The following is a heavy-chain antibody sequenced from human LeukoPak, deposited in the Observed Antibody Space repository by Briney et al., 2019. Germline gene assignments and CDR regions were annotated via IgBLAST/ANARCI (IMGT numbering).Heavy chain of an antibody. J-gene: IGHJ4*02. Sequence: SGGSLRLSCAASGFTFSNYCVHWVRQAPGKGLVWVSRINPDGSTINYADSVKGRFTISRDNAKNTLYLQMNSLRAEDTAVYYCATAGNYRFDYWGQGARITVSS. V-gene: IGHV3-74*01. CDR2: INPDGSTI. CDR1: GFTFSNYC. CDR3: ATAGNYRFDY. D-gene: IGHD1-7*01.